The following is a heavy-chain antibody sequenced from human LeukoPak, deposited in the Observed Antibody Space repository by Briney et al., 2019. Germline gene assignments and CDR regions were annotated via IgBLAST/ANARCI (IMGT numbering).Heavy chain of an antibody. V-gene: IGHV3-30*02. J-gene: IGHJ3*02. CDR1: GFTFSSYV. Sequence: GGCLRLSCAASGFTFSSYVMHWVRQAPGKGLEWVAFIRYDGSNKYYADSVKGRFTISRDNSKNTLYLQMNSLRAEDTAVYYCAKPPYDSSGYYYGVAFDIWGQGTMVTVSS. CDR3: AKPPYDSSGYYYGVAFDI. D-gene: IGHD3-22*01. CDR2: IRYDGSNK.